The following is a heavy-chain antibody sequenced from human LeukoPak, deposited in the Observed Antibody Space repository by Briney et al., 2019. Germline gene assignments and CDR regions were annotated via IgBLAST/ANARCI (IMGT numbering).Heavy chain of an antibody. V-gene: IGHV3-15*01. CDR2: IKSKTDGGTT. Sequence: GGSLRLSCAASGFTLSSYAMSWVRQAPGKGLEWVGRIKSKTDGGTTDYAAPVKGRFTISRDDSKNTLYLQMNSLKTEDTAVYYCTMTYYDFWSGYSLNYWGQGTLVTVSS. J-gene: IGHJ4*02. CDR1: GFTLSSYA. CDR3: TMTYYDFWSGYSLNY. D-gene: IGHD3-3*01.